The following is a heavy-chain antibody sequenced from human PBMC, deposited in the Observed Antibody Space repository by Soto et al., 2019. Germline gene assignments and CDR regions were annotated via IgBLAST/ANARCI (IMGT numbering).Heavy chain of an antibody. D-gene: IGHD2-2*01. J-gene: IGHJ6*02. CDR3: AADHNVRYCSSNSCDKMDLYYYCCMDF. CDR2: INPSGGST. V-gene: IGHV1-46*01. CDR1: GYTYTRYY. Sequence: SVKASCTASGYTYTRYYRHWVRQAPGQGLAWMGIINPSGGSTSYAQKFQGRVTMTRDTSTSTVYMELSSLRSEDTAVYYCAADHNVRYCSSNSCDKMDLYYYCCMDFWCQGISVTV.